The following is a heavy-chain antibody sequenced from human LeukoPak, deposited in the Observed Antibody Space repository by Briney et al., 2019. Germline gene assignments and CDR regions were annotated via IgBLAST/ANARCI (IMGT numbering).Heavy chain of an antibody. V-gene: IGHV1-24*01. D-gene: IGHD2/OR15-2a*01. Sequence: ASVEVSCKVSGYTLTELSMHWVRQAPGKGLEWMGGFDPEDGETIYAQKFQGRVTMTEDTSTDTAYMELSSLRSEDTAVYYCASISSHFLRPPYFAYWGQGTLITVSS. CDR2: FDPEDGET. CDR3: ASISSHFLRPPYFAY. CDR1: GYTLTELS. J-gene: IGHJ4*02.